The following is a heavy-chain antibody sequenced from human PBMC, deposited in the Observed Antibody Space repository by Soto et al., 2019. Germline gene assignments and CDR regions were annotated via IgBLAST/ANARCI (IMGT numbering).Heavy chain of an antibody. CDR2: IYYSGST. CDR3: ARMVYYDSSGGYYFDY. D-gene: IGHD3-22*01. CDR1: GGSISTYY. J-gene: IGHJ4*02. V-gene: IGHV4-59*01. Sequence: SETLSLTCTVSGGSISTYYWNWIRQPPGRGLEWIGYIYYSGSTNYNPSLKSRVTISIDTSKKQFSLNLSSVTAADTAVYYCARMVYYDSSGGYYFDYWGQGTLVTVSS.